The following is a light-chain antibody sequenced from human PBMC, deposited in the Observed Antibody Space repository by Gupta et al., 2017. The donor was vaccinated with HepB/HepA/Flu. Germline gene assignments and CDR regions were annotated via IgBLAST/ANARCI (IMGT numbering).Light chain of an antibody. V-gene: IGKV1-39*01. CDR3: QQTYSIPWT. J-gene: IGKJ1*01. CDR2: AAS. Sequence: DIQMTQSPSSLSASGGDRVTITCRASQSIARYVNWYQQKPGKAPKLLIYAASRLQGGVPARFSGSGSGTDFSLNISSLQPEDFAAYYCQQTYSIPWTFGQGTKVEVK. CDR1: QSIARY.